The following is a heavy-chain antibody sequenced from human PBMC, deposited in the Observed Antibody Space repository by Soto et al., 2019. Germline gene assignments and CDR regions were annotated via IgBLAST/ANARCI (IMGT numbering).Heavy chain of an antibody. CDR3: TRSRRSILMVYGFGGMDV. J-gene: IGHJ6*02. CDR2: ISGSGDGT. V-gene: IGHV3-23*01. Sequence: QPGGSLRLSCAASGFTVSSHAMSWVRQAPGKGLEWVSSISGSGDGTYYGDSVKGRFTISRDSSSSTLYLEMKNLRGEDTAVYFWTRSRRSILMVYGFGGMDVWGQGTTVTVSS. D-gene: IGHD2-8*01. CDR1: GFTVSSHA.